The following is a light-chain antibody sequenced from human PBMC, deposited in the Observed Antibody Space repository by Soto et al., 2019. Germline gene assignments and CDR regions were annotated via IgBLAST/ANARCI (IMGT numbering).Light chain of an antibody. CDR3: QQFSSYPLT. J-gene: IGKJ4*01. CDR1: QSVLYSSNNNNY. V-gene: IGKV4-1*01. CDR2: GAS. Sequence: DLVLTQSPDSLAVSLGERTTINCKSSQSVLYSSNNNNYLAWYQQKPGQAPRLLIYGASNRATGIPDRFSGGGSGTDFTLTISRLEPEDFAVYYCQQFSSYPLTFGGGTKVDI.